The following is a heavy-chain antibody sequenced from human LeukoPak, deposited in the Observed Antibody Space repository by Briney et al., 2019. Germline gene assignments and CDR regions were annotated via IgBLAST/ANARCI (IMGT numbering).Heavy chain of an antibody. D-gene: IGHD2-21*02. CDR2: INSDGSST. J-gene: IGHJ1*01. CDR3: ARGDCGGDCYPGYFQH. CDR1: GFTFRSYW. Sequence: PGGSLRLSCAASGFTFRSYWMYWVRQAPGKGLEWVSRINSDGSSTSYADSVKGRFTIFRDNAKNTLYLQMNSLRAEDTAVYYCARGDCGGDCYPGYFQHWGQGTLVTVSS. V-gene: IGHV3-74*01.